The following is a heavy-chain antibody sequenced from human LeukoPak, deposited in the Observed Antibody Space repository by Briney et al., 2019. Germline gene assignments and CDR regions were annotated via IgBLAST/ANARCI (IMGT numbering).Heavy chain of an antibody. J-gene: IGHJ5*02. CDR2: IYYSGST. V-gene: IGHV4-59*08. Sequence: SETLSLTCTVSGGSISSYYWSWIRQPPGKGLEWIGYIYYSGSTNYNPSLKSRVTISVDTSKNQFSLKLSSVTAADTAAYYCARRTGSSWYSVIDPWGQGTLVTVSS. CDR3: ARRTGSSWYSVIDP. D-gene: IGHD6-13*01. CDR1: GGSISSYY.